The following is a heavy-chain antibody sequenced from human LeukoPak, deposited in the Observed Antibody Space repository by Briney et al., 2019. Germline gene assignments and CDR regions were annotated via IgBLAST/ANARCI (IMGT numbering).Heavy chain of an antibody. CDR1: GGSFSGYY. J-gene: IGHJ4*02. CDR2: INHSGST. V-gene: IGHV4-34*01. D-gene: IGHD1-14*01. CDR3: ARKRTGKHPDY. Sequence: PSETLSLTCAVYGGSFSGYYWSWIRQPPGKGLEWIGEINHSGSTNYNPSLKSRVTISVDTSKNQFSLKLSSVTAADTAVYYRARKRTGKHPDYWGQGTLVTVSS.